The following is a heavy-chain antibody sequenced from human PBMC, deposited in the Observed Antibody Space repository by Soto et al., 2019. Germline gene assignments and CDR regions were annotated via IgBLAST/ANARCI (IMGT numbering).Heavy chain of an antibody. CDR3: ARDNYGVTDAFDI. Sequence: QVQLVQSGAEVKKPGSSVKVSCKASGGTFSSYTISWVRQAPGQGLEWMGRIIPILGIANYAQKFQGRVTITADKSTSTAYMELSSLRSDDTAVYYCARDNYGVTDAFDIWGQGTMVTVSS. J-gene: IGHJ3*02. V-gene: IGHV1-69*08. D-gene: IGHD4-17*01. CDR2: IIPILGIA. CDR1: GGTFSSYT.